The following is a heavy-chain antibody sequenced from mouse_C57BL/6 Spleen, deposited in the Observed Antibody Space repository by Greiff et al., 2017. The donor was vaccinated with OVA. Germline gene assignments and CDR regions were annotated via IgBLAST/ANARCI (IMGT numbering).Heavy chain of an antibody. CDR2: INPSNGGT. Sequence: QVQLQQPGTELVKPGASVKLSCKASGYTFTSYWMHWVKQRPGQGLEWIGNINPSNGGTNYNEKFKGKATLTVDKSSSTAYMQLSSLTSEDSAVYYSARGGGIYYSPMDYWGQGTSVTVSS. J-gene: IGHJ4*01. V-gene: IGHV1-53*01. D-gene: IGHD1-1*01. CDR1: GYTFTSYW. CDR3: ARGGGIYYSPMDY.